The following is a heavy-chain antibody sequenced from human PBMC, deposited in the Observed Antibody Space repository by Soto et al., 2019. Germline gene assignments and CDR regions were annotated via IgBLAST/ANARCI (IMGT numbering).Heavy chain of an antibody. Sequence: SETLSLTCTVSGGSISSGGYYWSWIRQHPGKGLEWIGYIYYSGSTYYNPSLKSRVTISVDTSKNQFSLKLSSVTAADTAVYYCARDRSIGMDVWGQGTTVTVSS. CDR1: GGSISSGGYY. CDR2: IYYSGST. J-gene: IGHJ6*02. CDR3: ARDRSIGMDV. V-gene: IGHV4-31*03. D-gene: IGHD3-9*01.